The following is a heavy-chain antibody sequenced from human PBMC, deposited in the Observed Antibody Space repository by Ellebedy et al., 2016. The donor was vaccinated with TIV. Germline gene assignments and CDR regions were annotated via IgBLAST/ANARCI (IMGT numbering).Heavy chain of an antibody. CDR1: GFSFRSYW. V-gene: IGHV3-21*01. Sequence: GESLKISCAASGFSFRSYWMSWVRQAPGKGLEWVSSISTIGKYIHIADSVKGRFTVSRDNTKNSLYLEMSSLRVEDTAIYYCARPAATYSSSWYDFDCWGQGTLVTVSS. CDR2: ISTIGKYI. D-gene: IGHD6-13*01. J-gene: IGHJ4*02. CDR3: ARPAATYSSSWYDFDC.